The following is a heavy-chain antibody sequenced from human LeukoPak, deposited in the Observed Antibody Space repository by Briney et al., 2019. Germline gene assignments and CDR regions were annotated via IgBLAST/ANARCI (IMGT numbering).Heavy chain of an antibody. CDR1: GFTFSSYG. J-gene: IGHJ4*02. Sequence: PGGSLRLSCAASGFTFSSYGMHWVRQAPGKGLDWVAVISNDGSKKYYADSVKGRSTISRDNPKNTLSLQVSSLRTEDTAVYYCAKDRYSYAFEYSDSWGQGTLVTVSS. D-gene: IGHD5-18*01. CDR2: ISNDGSKK. V-gene: IGHV3-30*18. CDR3: AKDRYSYAFEYSDS.